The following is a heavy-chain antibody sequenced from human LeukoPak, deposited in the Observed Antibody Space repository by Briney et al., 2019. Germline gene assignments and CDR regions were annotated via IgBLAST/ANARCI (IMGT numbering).Heavy chain of an antibody. V-gene: IGHV3-30*04. CDR1: GFTFSSYA. Sequence: GGSLRLSCAASGFTFSSYAMHWVRQAPGKGLEWVSVISYDGSNKYYADSVKGRFTISRDNSKNTLYLQMNSLRAEDTAVYYCAELGITMIGGVWGKGTTVTISS. J-gene: IGHJ6*03. CDR2: ISYDGSNK. D-gene: IGHD3-10*02. CDR3: AELGITMIGGV.